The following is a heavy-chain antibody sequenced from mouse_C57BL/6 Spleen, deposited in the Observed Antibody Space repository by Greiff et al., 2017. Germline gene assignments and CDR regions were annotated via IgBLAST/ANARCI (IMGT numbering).Heavy chain of an antibody. J-gene: IGHJ3*01. CDR1: GFSLTSYG. CDR2: IWSGGST. V-gene: IGHV2-2*01. CDR3: ARRGGRYGSSPWFAY. D-gene: IGHD1-1*01. Sequence: VQLKESGPGLVQPSQSLSITCTVSGFSLTSYGVHWVRQSPGKGLEWLGVIWSGGSTDYNAAFISRLSISKDNSKSQVFFKMNSLQADDTAIYYCARRGGRYGSSPWFAYWGQGTLVTVSA.